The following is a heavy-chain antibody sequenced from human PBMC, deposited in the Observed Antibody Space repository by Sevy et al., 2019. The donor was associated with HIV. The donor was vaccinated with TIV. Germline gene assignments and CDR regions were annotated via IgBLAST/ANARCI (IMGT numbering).Heavy chain of an antibody. Sequence: GGSLRLSCAASGFTFNNYGMHWVRQAPGKGLEWVALIWYDGIKKYYADSVKGRFAISRENSTNTLYLQMNSLRPEDTAVYYCASGPYYDFWSGRYWGQGTLVTVSS. D-gene: IGHD3-3*01. CDR3: ASGPYYDFWSGRY. V-gene: IGHV3-33*08. CDR1: GFTFNNYG. CDR2: IWYDGIKK. J-gene: IGHJ4*02.